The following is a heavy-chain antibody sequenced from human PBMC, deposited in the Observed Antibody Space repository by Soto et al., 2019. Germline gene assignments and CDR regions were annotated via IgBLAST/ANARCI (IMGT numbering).Heavy chain of an antibody. CDR2: IKSQTDGGAT. CDR3: ATLYHFDP. CDR1: GFTFSNAW. D-gene: IGHD2-2*01. V-gene: IGHV3-15*06. Sequence: EVQLVESGGGLVKPGGSLTLSCAASGFTFSNAWMPWVRQAPGKGLEWVGRIKSQTDGGATNYGAPVQGRFTISRDDPGNTLYLQMNSLKTADTSVYYCATLYHFDPWGQGTLVTVSS. J-gene: IGHJ5*02.